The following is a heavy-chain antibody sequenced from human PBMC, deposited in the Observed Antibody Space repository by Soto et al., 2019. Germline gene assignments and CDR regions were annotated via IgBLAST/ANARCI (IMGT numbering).Heavy chain of an antibody. CDR1: GGSVSNDNFY. CDR3: ARVLTMGQLPSHFDH. D-gene: IGHD3-16*01. V-gene: IGHV4-61*01. Sequence: WETLSLTCTVPGGSVSNDNFYWSWIRQPPGKGLEWIGYVHSSGITNYNPSLKRRVTISVDTSRNQFSLRLSSVTAADTAVYYCARVLTMGQLPSHFDHWGQGTLDTVSS. J-gene: IGHJ5*02. CDR2: VHSSGIT.